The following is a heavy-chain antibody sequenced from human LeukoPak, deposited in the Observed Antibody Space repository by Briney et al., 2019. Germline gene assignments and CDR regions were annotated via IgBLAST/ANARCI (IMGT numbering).Heavy chain of an antibody. D-gene: IGHD6-19*01. CDR2: INPNSGGT. Sequence: ASVKVSCEASGYTFTGYYMHWVRQAPGQGLEWMGWINPNSGGTNYAQKFQGRVTMTRDTSISTAYMELSRLRSDDTAVYYCARETGIAVAGTDYWGQGTLVTVSS. V-gene: IGHV1-2*02. CDR1: GYTFTGYY. CDR3: ARETGIAVAGTDY. J-gene: IGHJ4*02.